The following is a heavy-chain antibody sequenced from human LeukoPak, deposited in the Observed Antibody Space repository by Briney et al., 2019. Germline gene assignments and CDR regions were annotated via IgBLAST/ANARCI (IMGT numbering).Heavy chain of an antibody. CDR2: IYTSGST. Sequence: PSETLSLTCTVSGGSISSYYWSWIRQPAGKGLEWIGRIYTSGSTNYNPSLKSRVTMSVDTSKNQFSLKLSSVTAADTAVYYCARSPAVTTGVYWFDPWGQGTLVTVSS. D-gene: IGHD4-17*01. V-gene: IGHV4-4*07. CDR1: GGSISSYY. J-gene: IGHJ5*02. CDR3: ARSPAVTTGVYWFDP.